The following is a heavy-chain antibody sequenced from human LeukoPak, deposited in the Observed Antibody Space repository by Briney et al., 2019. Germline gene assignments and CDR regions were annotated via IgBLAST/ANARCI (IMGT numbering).Heavy chain of an antibody. D-gene: IGHD3-9*01. CDR1: GGTFSSYA. Sequence: RASVKVSCKASGGTFSSYAISWVRQAPGQGLEWMGGIIPIFGTANYAQKFQGRVTITADKSTSTAYMELSSLRSEDTAVYYCARDPVHYDILTGYYFSEANWFDPWGQGTLVTASS. V-gene: IGHV1-69*06. CDR2: IIPIFGTA. J-gene: IGHJ5*02. CDR3: ARDPVHYDILTGYYFSEANWFDP.